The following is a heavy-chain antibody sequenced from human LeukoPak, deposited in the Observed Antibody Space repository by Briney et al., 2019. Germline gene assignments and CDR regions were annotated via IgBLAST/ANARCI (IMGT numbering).Heavy chain of an antibody. D-gene: IGHD3-22*01. Sequence: SETLSLTCTVSGGSIINYYWSWIRQPAGTGLEWVGRIYITGSTNYNPSLQSRLSMSVDTSKNQFSLRLSPVTAADTAVYYCARLKYYDSTGYSPGYYMDVWGKGITVTVSS. V-gene: IGHV4-4*07. CDR1: GGSIINYY. J-gene: IGHJ6*03. CDR2: IYITGST. CDR3: ARLKYYDSTGYSPGYYMDV.